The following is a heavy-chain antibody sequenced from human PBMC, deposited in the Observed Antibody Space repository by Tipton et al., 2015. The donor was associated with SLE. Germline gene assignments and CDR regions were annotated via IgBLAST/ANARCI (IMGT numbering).Heavy chain of an antibody. CDR2: IKLDGSEK. J-gene: IGHJ4*02. Sequence: GSLRLSCAASGFTFSNYWMTWVRQAPGKGLEWAANIKLDGSEKYFVDSVRGRFTISRDNAKNSLYLQMSCLKAEDTALYYCATTIPPPFPSNWGQGALVTVSS. CDR3: ATTIPPPFPSN. D-gene: IGHD2-2*01. CDR1: GFTFSNYW. V-gene: IGHV3-7*01.